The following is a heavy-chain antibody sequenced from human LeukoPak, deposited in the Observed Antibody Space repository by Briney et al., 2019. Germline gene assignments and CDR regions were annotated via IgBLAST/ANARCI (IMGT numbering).Heavy chain of an antibody. J-gene: IGHJ3*02. D-gene: IGHD1-14*01. CDR2: IRSKTYGGTA. V-gene: IGHV3-49*03. Sequence: PGGSLRLSCAGSGFIFGDYAMSWSRQAPGKGLEWVGFIRSKTYGGTAVHAASVKGRFIISRDDSRSIAYLQMYRLKTEDTAVYYCTRDPVWNVFDIWGQGTRVTVSS. CDR1: GFIFGDYA. CDR3: TRDPVWNVFDI.